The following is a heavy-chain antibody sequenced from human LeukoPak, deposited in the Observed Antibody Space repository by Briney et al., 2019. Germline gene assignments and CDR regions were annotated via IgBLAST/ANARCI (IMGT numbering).Heavy chain of an antibody. D-gene: IGHD2-21*01. CDR2: INPSDGST. CDR1: GYIFTSYY. Sequence: GASVKVSCKAFGYIFTSYYMHWVRQAPGQGLEWMGIINPSDGSTNYAQKLQGRVTMTTDTSTSTAYMELRSLRSDDTAVYYCARDPRTYCGGDCYSGYWGQGTLVTVSS. J-gene: IGHJ4*02. V-gene: IGHV1-46*01. CDR3: ARDPRTYCGGDCYSGY.